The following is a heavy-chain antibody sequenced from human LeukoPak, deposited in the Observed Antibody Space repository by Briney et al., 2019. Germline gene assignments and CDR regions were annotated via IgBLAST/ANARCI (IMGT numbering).Heavy chain of an antibody. CDR3: ARDSSYSSSWT. V-gene: IGHV4-38-2*02. CDR1: GYSISSGYY. J-gene: IGHJ5*02. Sequence: SDTLSLTCAVSGYSISSGYYWGWIRQPPGKGLEWIGSIYHSGSTHYNPSLKSRVAISVDTSKNQFSLKLSSVTAADTAVYYCARDSSYSSSWTWGQGTLVTVSS. CDR2: IYHSGST. D-gene: IGHD6-13*01.